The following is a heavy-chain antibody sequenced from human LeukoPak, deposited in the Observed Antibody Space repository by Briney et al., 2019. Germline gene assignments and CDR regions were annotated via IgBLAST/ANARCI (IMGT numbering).Heavy chain of an antibody. J-gene: IGHJ5*02. D-gene: IGHD6-6*01. CDR2: MNPNSGNT. CDR1: GYTFTSYD. V-gene: IGHV1-8*01. CDR3: ARDRLLAARLLHNWFDP. Sequence: ASVKVSCKASGYTFTSYDINWVRQATGQGLEWMGWMNPNSGNTGYAQKFQGRVTMTRNTSISTAYMEPSSLRSEDTAVYYCARDRLLAARLLHNWFDPWGQGTLVTVSS.